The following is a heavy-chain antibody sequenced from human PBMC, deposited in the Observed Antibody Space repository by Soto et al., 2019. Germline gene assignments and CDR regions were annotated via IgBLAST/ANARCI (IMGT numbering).Heavy chain of an antibody. V-gene: IGHV1-69*13. J-gene: IGHJ6*02. Sequence: SVKVSCKAPGGTFSSYAISWVRQAPGQGLEWMGGIIPIFGTANYAQKFQGRVTITADESTSTAYMELSSLRSEDTAVYYCARDSHPYCSSTSCLPMDVWGQGTTVTVS. D-gene: IGHD2-2*01. CDR3: ARDSHPYCSSTSCLPMDV. CDR2: IIPIFGTA. CDR1: GGTFSSYA.